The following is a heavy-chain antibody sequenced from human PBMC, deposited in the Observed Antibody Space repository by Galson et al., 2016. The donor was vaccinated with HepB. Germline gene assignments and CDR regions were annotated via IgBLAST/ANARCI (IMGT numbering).Heavy chain of an antibody. Sequence: CAISGDSVSSDSAGWNWIRQSPSRGLEWLGRTYFRSNWYNDYAVSVKSRITINADTSKNQFSLQLNSVTPEDTAVYYCARAPFGEYDYTWGNNRYDSYYYYGMDVWGPGTTVTVSS. CDR3: ARAPFGEYDYTWGNNRYDSYYYYGMDV. J-gene: IGHJ6*02. CDR2: TYFRSNWYN. CDR1: GDSVSSDSAG. V-gene: IGHV6-1*01. D-gene: IGHD3-16*02.